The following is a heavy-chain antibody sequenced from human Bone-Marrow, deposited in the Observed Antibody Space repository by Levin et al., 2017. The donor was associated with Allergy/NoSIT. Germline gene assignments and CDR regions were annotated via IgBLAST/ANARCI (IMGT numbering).Heavy chain of an antibody. V-gene: IGHV3-15*01. CDR3: TTLTLEQETGDVFDV. D-gene: IGHD1/OR15-1a*01. CDR1: GFSFDKAW. J-gene: IGHJ3*01. CDR2: VKTKSEGETA. Sequence: GGSLRLSCVSTGFSFDKAWMSWVRRAPGKGLEWVGRVKTKSEGETAQYSQRVKDRFTISRDDSENTLYLQMRSLSREDTAVYYCTTLTLEQETGDVFDVWGQGTAVTVSS.